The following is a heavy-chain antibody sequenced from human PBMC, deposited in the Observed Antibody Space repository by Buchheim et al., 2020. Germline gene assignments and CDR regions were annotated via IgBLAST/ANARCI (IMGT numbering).Heavy chain of an antibody. D-gene: IGHD4-17*01. CDR1: GFTFSNYA. CDR3: ARDHVRFRTTVGY. J-gene: IGHJ4*02. CDR2: ISYDGSNK. V-gene: IGHV3-30-3*01. Sequence: VQLLESGGGLVQPGGSLRLSCAASGFTFSNYALSWVRQAPGKGLEWVAVISYDGSNKYYADSVKGRFTISRDNSKNQLYLQMNSLRAEDTAVYYCARDHVRFRTTVGYWGQGTL.